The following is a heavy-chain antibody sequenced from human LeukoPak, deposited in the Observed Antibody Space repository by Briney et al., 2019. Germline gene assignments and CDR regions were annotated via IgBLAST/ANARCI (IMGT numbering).Heavy chain of an antibody. Sequence: SETLSLTCTVPGGSISSYYWSWVRQPAGKGLEFVGRTHTSGRTDYNPTLRGRLTMSLDTSQNQFSLRLTSVTAADTAVYYCARTILPAQNAGAFDIWGPGTMVTVAS. D-gene: IGHD2-2*01. V-gene: IGHV4-4*07. CDR1: GGSISSYY. CDR2: THTSGRT. CDR3: ARTILPAQNAGAFDI. J-gene: IGHJ3*02.